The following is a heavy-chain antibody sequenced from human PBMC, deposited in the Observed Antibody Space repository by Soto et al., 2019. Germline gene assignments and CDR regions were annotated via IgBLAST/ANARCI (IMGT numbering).Heavy chain of an antibody. CDR3: ARIPVDTSMIDWLDP. J-gene: IGHJ5*02. CDR1: GGSVSSGDYY. Sequence: SETLSLTCTVSGGSVSSGDYYWSWIRQPPGKGLEWIGYIYYSGNTNYNPSLKSRVIISVDTSKNLFSLKLTSVTAADTAVYYCARIPVDTSMIDWLDPWGQGTLVTVSS. D-gene: IGHD5-18*01. CDR2: IYYSGNT. V-gene: IGHV4-61*08.